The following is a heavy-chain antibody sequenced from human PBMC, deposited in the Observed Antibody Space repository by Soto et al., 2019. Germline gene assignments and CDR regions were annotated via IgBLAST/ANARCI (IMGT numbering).Heavy chain of an antibody. CDR3: ARDGRYCTNGVCYYQGWFDP. CDR1: GGSISSSSYY. J-gene: IGHJ5*02. D-gene: IGHD2-8*01. Sequence: PSETLSLTCTVSGGSISSSSYYWGWIRQPPGKGLEWIGSIYYSGSTYYNPSLKSRVTISVDTSKNQFSLKLSSVTAADTAVYYCARDGRYCTNGVCYYQGWFDPWGQGTLVTVSS. CDR2: IYYSGST. V-gene: IGHV4-39*02.